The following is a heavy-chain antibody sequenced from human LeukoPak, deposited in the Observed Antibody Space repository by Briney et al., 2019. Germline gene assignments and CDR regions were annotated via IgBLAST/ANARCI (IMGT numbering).Heavy chain of an antibody. Sequence: PSETLSLTCGVSGGSISSNNWWRWGRQPPGQGQEWIGEIYHSGSANYNPSLKSRVTISVDKSKNQLSMKLISVTAADTAVYYCARDVGTALVTGDYWGQGTLVTVSS. J-gene: IGHJ4*02. V-gene: IGHV4/OR15-8*01. CDR2: IYHSGSA. CDR1: GGSISSNNW. CDR3: ARDVGTALVTGDY. D-gene: IGHD5-18*01.